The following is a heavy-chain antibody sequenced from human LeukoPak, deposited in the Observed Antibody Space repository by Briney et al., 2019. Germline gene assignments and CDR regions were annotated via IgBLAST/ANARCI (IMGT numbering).Heavy chain of an antibody. CDR3: ARDYYDSSASATFDY. Sequence: PGGSLRLSCEASGFTFDTYTVNWVRQAPGKGLEWVSSIASDTTYIKYADSVKGRFTVSRGNAKNSVFLEMKRLRADDTAIYFCARDYYDSSASATFDYWGRGTLVTVSS. CDR2: IASDTTYI. V-gene: IGHV3-21*06. CDR1: GFTFDTYT. J-gene: IGHJ4*02. D-gene: IGHD3-22*01.